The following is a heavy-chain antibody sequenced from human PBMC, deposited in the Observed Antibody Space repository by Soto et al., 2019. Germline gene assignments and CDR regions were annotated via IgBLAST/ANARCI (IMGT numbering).Heavy chain of an antibody. CDR2: IIPILGIA. CDR1: GGTFSSYT. J-gene: IGHJ6*02. V-gene: IGHV1-69*02. D-gene: IGHD3-10*01. CDR3: ARGVGLNDYGSWSQAYNYYGMDV. Sequence: GASVKVSCKASGGTFSSYTISWLRQAPGQGLEWMGRIIPILGIANYAQKFQGRVTITADESTSTAYMELSSLRSEDTAVYYCARGVGLNDYGSWSQAYNYYGMDVWGQGSTVTVSS.